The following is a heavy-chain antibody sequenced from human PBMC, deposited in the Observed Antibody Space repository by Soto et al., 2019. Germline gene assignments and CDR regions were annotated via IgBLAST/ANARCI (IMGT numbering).Heavy chain of an antibody. Sequence: EVQLVESGGGWVRPGESLRLSCAASGFNVRNNYMSWVRQAPGKGLEWVSLIQNSGSTFYADSVKGRITVSRDNSKYILYLQMNSLRAEDTAVYYCARDSGLSAFDVWGQGTIVTVSS. CDR2: IQNSGST. J-gene: IGHJ3*01. CDR3: ARDSGLSAFDV. V-gene: IGHV3-66*01. D-gene: IGHD3-10*01. CDR1: GFNVRNNY.